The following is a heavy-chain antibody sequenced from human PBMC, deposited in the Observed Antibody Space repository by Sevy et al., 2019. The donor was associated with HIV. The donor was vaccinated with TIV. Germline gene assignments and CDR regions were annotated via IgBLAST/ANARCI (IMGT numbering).Heavy chain of an antibody. V-gene: IGHV1-18*01. CDR3: ARDQPTDFYYDSSGYYQNTVFDY. J-gene: IGHJ4*02. CDR2: ISAYNGNT. CDR1: GYTFTSYG. Sequence: ASVKVSCKASGYTFTSYGISWVRQAPGQGLEWMGWISAYNGNTNYAQKLQGRVTMTTDTSTSTAYMELRSLRSDDTAVYYCARDQPTDFYYDSSGYYQNTVFDYWGQRTLVTVS. D-gene: IGHD3-22*01.